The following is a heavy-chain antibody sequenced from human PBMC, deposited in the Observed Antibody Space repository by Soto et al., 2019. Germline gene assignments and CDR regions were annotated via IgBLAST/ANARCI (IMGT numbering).Heavy chain of an antibody. Sequence: QVQLVQSGAEVKKPGSSVTVSCEASGGSFSSYAISWVRQAPGQGLEWMGGIIPVYGATNSAQKFQGRVAITADKSTTTVYLELSGLTSQDTAVYYCARDWVGGSWYFDLWGRGTLVTVSS. CDR2: IIPVYGAT. J-gene: IGHJ2*01. V-gene: IGHV1-69*06. CDR1: GGSFSSYA. D-gene: IGHD3-16*01. CDR3: ARDWVGGSWYFDL.